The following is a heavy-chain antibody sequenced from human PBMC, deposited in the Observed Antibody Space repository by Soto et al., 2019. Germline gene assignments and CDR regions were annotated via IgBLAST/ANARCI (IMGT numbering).Heavy chain of an antibody. D-gene: IGHD4-17*01. CDR1: GGSISRGGYY. Sequence: PSETLSLTCTVSGGSISRGGYYWSWIRQHPGKGLEWIGYIYYSGRTYYNPSLKSRVTISVDTSKNQFSLKLSSVTAADTAVYYCARTYGVSEYFQHWGQGTLVTVSS. V-gene: IGHV4-31*03. J-gene: IGHJ1*01. CDR2: IYYSGRT. CDR3: ARTYGVSEYFQH.